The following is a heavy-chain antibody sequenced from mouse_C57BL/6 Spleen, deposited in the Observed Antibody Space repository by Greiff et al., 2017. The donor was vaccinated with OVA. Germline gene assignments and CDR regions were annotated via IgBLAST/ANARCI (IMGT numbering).Heavy chain of an antibody. V-gene: IGHV1-69*01. Sequence: VQLQQPGAELVMPGASVKLSCKASGYTFTSYWMHWVKQRPGQGLEWIGEIDPSDSYTNYNQKFKGKSTLTVDKSSSTAYMQLSSLTSEDSAVYDCARGYYGSRYFDVWGTGTTVTVSS. D-gene: IGHD1-1*01. CDR1: GYTFTSYW. J-gene: IGHJ1*03. CDR2: IDPSDSYT. CDR3: ARGYYGSRYFDV.